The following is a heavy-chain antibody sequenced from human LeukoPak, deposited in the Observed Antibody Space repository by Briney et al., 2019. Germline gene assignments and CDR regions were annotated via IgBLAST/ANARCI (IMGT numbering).Heavy chain of an antibody. J-gene: IGHJ6*02. CDR1: GYTFTSYY. V-gene: IGHV1-46*01. CDR2: INPSGGST. D-gene: IGHD3-10*01. Sequence: ASVKVSCKASGYTFTSYYMHWVRQAPGQGLEWMGIINPSGGSTSYAQKFQGRVTMTRDTSTSTVYMELSSLRSEDTAVYYCARGESGSLLWFGEFPYYYYGMDLWGQGTTVTVSS. CDR3: ARGESGSLLWFGEFPYYYYGMDL.